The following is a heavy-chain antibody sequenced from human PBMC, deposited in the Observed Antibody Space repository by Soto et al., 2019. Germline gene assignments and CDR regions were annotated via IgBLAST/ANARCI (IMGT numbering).Heavy chain of an antibody. J-gene: IGHJ6*02. CDR3: ARADCSGGSCYFAEYYYGMDV. CDR1: GFTFSSYA. CDR2: ISYDGSNK. Sequence: GGSLRLSCAASGFTFSSYAMHWVRQAPGKGLEWVAVISYDGSNKYYADSVKGRFTISRDNSKNTLYLQMNSLRDEDTAVYYCARADCSGGSCYFAEYYYGMDVWGQRTTVTVSS. D-gene: IGHD2-15*01. V-gene: IGHV3-30-3*01.